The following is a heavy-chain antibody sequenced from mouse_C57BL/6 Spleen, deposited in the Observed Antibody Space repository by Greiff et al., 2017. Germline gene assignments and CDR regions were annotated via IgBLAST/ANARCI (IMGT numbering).Heavy chain of an antibody. CDR1: GYTFTSYT. V-gene: IGHV1-4*01. D-gene: IGHD1-1*01. CDR2: INPSSGYT. CDR3: ASVALDY. J-gene: IGHJ2*01. Sequence: VQLKESGAELARPGASVKMSCKASGYTFTSYTMHWVKQRPGQGLEWIGYINPSSGYTKYNQKFKDKATLTADKSSSTAYMQLSSLTSEDSAVYYCASVALDYWGQGTTLTVSS.